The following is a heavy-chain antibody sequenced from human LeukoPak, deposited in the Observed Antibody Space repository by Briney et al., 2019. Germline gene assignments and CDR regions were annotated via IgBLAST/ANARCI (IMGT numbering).Heavy chain of an antibody. V-gene: IGHV4-31*03. J-gene: IGHJ3*02. Sequence: SQTLSLTCTVSGGSISSGGYYWSWIRQHPGKGLEWIGYIYYSGSTYYNPSLKSRVTISVDTSKNQFSLKLSSVTAADTAVYYCARGGIVAVPSGAFDIWGQGTMVTVSS. CDR2: IYYSGST. D-gene: IGHD2-2*01. CDR3: ARGGIVAVPSGAFDI. CDR1: GGSISSGGYY.